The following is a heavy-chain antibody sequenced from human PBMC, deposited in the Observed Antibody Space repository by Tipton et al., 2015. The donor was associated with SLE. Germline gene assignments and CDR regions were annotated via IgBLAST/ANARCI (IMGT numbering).Heavy chain of an antibody. V-gene: IGHV4-39*07. J-gene: IGHJ4*02. CDR1: GGSISSSGYD. D-gene: IGHD3-22*01. Sequence: TLSLTCTVSGGSISSSGYDWGWIRQPPGKGLEWIGSFYHTGSAYYNPSLRSRLTISLDRSNNQFSLKVNSMTAADTAVYHCARGYYESNGYYSFDYWGLGALVTVSS. CDR2: FYHTGSA. CDR3: ARGYYESNGYYSFDY.